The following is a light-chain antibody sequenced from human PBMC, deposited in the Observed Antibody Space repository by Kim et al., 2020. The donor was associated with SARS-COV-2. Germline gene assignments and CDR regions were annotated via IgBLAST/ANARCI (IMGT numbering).Light chain of an antibody. CDR2: WDS. CDR1: NNGSKN. V-gene: IGLV3-9*01. CDR3: QGWDCSTGV. Sequence: SYELTQPPSVSVALGQTARITCGGNNNGSKNEHGYQQKPGQAPVLVIYWDSNKTSGIPERFSGSKSGNTATLTLSRAGAGDEADDYCQGWDCSTGVFGGG. J-gene: IGLJ2*01.